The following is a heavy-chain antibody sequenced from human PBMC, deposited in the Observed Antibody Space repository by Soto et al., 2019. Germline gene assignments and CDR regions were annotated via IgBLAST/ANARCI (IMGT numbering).Heavy chain of an antibody. D-gene: IGHD2-15*01. CDR3: ATVSRCSGITCKQAIDY. J-gene: IGHJ4*02. CDR1: GFTFGNAW. CDR2: IKSKTDGETT. V-gene: IGHV3-15*01. Sequence: GGSLRLSCAASGFTFGNAWMYWVRQAPGKGLEWVGRIKSKTDGETTDFAAPVKGRFTISRDDSKNTLFLQMNSLKTEDTAVYYCATVSRCSGITCKQAIDYWGQGTLVTVSS.